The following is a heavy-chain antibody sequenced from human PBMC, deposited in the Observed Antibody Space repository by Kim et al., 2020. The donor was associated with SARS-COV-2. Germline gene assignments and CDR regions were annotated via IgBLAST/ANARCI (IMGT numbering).Heavy chain of an antibody. J-gene: IGHJ4*02. CDR2: IKGKIHGGTI. CDR1: GFTFSNGR. V-gene: IGHV3-15*01. D-gene: IGHD3-22*01. CDR3: TADEPVVAPKWGY. Sequence: GGSLRLSCAASGFTFSNGRMTWVRQAPGKGLEWVGRIKGKIHGGTIDYAAPVKGRFTISRDDSKNTLYLQMSSLKTEDTAVYYCTADEPVVAPKWGYWGQGTLVTVSS.